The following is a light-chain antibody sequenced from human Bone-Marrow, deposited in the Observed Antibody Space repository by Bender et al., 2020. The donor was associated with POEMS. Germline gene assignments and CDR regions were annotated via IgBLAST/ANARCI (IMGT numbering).Light chain of an antibody. CDR1: SSDVSGFKS. Sequence: QSALTQPRSVSGSPGQSVTISCTGTSSDVSGFKSVSWYQQSPGKAPKLIMSDVNKRPSGVPDRFSGSISGNTASLTISGLQTEDEAEYYCGSNGGGSILFFGGGTDLTVL. CDR3: GSNGGGSILF. V-gene: IGLV2-11*01. CDR2: DVN. J-gene: IGLJ2*01.